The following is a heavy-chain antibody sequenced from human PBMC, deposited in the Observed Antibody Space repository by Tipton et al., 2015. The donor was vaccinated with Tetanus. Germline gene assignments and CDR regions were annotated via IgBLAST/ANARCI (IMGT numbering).Heavy chain of an antibody. V-gene: IGHV4-59*01. CDR1: GGSISSYY. CDR2: IYYSGST. J-gene: IGHJ4*02. D-gene: IGHD3-3*01. Sequence: TLSLTCTVSGGSISSYYWSWIRQPPGKGLEWIGYIYYSGSTNYNPSLKSRVTISVDTSKNQFSLKLSSVTAADTAVYYCARSSNYDFWSGYYYDYWGQGILVTVSS. CDR3: ARSSNYDFWSGYYYDY.